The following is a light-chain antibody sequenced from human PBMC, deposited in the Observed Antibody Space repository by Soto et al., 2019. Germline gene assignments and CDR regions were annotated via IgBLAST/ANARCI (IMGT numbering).Light chain of an antibody. CDR1: TGAVTSGHF. CDR3: LLSYSGGRSGV. CDR2: DTS. V-gene: IGLV7-46*01. J-gene: IGLJ3*02. Sequence: QTVVTQEPSLTVSPGGTVTLTCGSSTGAVTSGHFPYWVQQKPGQVPRTLIYDTSNKDSWTPARFSGSLLGVKAALTLSGAQPEDEAEYYYLLSYSGGRSGVFGGGTKVTVL.